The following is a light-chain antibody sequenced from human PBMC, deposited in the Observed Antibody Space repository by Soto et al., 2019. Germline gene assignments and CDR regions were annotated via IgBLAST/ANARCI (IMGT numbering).Light chain of an antibody. CDR2: SAS. V-gene: IGKV3-15*01. J-gene: IGKJ4*01. CDR1: QSVNSD. CDR3: QQYNNWPLT. Sequence: ETVMTQSPATLSASPGESATLSCRAIQSVNSDLAWYQQIPGQAPRLLIYSASTGATGGPARFSGSGSGTEFTLTISSLQSEDFAIYNCQQYNNWPLTFGGGTKVEI.